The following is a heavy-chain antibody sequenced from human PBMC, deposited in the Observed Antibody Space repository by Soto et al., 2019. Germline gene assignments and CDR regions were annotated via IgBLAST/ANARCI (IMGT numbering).Heavy chain of an antibody. V-gene: IGHV1-69*02. CDR1: GGTFSSYT. CDR3: ARGGERITMVRGVPLHWFDP. D-gene: IGHD3-10*01. CDR2: IIPILGIA. Sequence: QVQLVQSGAEVKKPGSSVKVSCKASGGTFSSYTISWVRQAPGQGLEWMERIIPILGIANYTQKFQGRVTVTADKSTSTAYMELSSLRSEDTAVSYCARGGERITMVRGVPLHWFDPWGQGTLVTVSS. J-gene: IGHJ5*02.